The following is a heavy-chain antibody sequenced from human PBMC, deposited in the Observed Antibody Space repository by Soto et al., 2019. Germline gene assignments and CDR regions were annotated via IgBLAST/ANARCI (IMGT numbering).Heavy chain of an antibody. V-gene: IGHV4-59*01. CDR3: ARDLLFKCGPYDAFLH. CDR2: IYYSGST. Sequence: SETLSLTCTVSGGSISSYYWSWIRQPPGKGLEWIGYIYYSGSTNYNPSLKSRVTISVDTSKNQFSLKLSSVTAADTAVYYCARDLLFKCGPYDAFLHWGQG. J-gene: IGHJ1*01. CDR1: GGSISSYY. D-gene: IGHD3-22*01.